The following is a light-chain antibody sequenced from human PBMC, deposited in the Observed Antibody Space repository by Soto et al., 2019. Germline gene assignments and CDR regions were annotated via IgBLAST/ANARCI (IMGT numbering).Light chain of an antibody. CDR3: SSFTSSSTLI. Sequence: QSALTQPPSVSGSPGQSVTISCTGTSNDIGSYNRVSWYQQPPGTAPKLMIYEVNNRPSGVPDRFSGSKSGNTASLIVSGLQADDEADYYCSSFTSSSTLIFGGGTKLTVL. J-gene: IGLJ2*01. CDR2: EVN. CDR1: SNDIGSYNR. V-gene: IGLV2-18*02.